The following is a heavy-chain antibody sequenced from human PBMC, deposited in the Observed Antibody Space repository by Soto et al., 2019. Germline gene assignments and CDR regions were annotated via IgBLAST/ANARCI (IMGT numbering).Heavy chain of an antibody. D-gene: IGHD6-19*01. J-gene: IGHJ3*02. CDR2: ISGSGGST. CDR1: GFTFSSYA. CDR3: ARGAESVAWIPGAFDM. V-gene: IGHV3-23*01. Sequence: EVQLLESGGGLVQPGGSLRLSCAASGFTFSSYAMSWVRQAPGKGLEWVSAISGSGGSTYYADSVKGRFTISRDNSKNTLYLQMNSLRVEDTAVYYCARGAESVAWIPGAFDMWGQGTMVTVSS.